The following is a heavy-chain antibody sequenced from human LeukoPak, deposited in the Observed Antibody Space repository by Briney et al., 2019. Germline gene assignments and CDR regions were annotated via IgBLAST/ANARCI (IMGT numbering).Heavy chain of an antibody. V-gene: IGHV4-39*07. D-gene: IGHD6-13*01. Sequence: SETLSLTCTVSGGSISSSSYYWGWIRQPPGKGLEWIGSIYYSGSTYYNPSLKSRVTISVDTSKNQFSLKLSSVTAADTAVYYCARVGLVGYSSSWRYFDYWGQGTLVTVSS. J-gene: IGHJ4*02. CDR3: ARVGLVGYSSSWRYFDY. CDR1: GGSISSSSYY. CDR2: IYYSGST.